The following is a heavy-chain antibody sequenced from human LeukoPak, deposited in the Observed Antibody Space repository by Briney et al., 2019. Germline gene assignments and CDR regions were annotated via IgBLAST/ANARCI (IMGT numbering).Heavy chain of an antibody. CDR3: ARAIAAAGNFAFDI. D-gene: IGHD6-13*01. V-gene: IGHV3-21*01. Sequence: PGGSLRLSCAASGFTFSSYSMNWVRQAPGKGLEWVSSISSSSYIYYADSVKGRFTISRDNAKNSLYLQMNSLRAEDTAVYYCARAIAAAGNFAFDIWGQGTMVTVSS. J-gene: IGHJ3*02. CDR1: GFTFSSYS. CDR2: ISSSSYI.